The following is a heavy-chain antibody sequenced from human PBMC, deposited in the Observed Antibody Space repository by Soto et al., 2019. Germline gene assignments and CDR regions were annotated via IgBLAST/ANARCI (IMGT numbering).Heavy chain of an antibody. J-gene: IGHJ6*02. CDR2: IDWDDDK. V-gene: IGHV2-70*01. D-gene: IGHD3-16*01. CDR3: ARTPLPGDYDWGSYYYGMDV. Sequence: SGPTLVNPTQTLTLTCTFSGFSLSTSGMCVSWIRQPPGKALEWLALIDWDDDKYCSTSLKTRLTISKDTSKNQVVLTMTNMDPVDTATYYCARTPLPGDYDWGSYYYGMDVWGQGTTVTVSS. CDR1: GFSLSTSGMC.